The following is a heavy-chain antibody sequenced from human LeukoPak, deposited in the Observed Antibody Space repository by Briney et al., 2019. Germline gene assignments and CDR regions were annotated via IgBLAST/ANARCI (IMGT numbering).Heavy chain of an antibody. J-gene: IGHJ3*02. D-gene: IGHD5-12*01. V-gene: IGHV4-59*02. CDR1: GFTVSSNY. CDR2: IYYSGNT. CDR3: ATNIGFDAFDI. Sequence: GSLRLSCAASGFTVSSNYMSWIRQPPGKGLEWIGYIYYSGNTKYNPSLKSRVTISVDTSKKQFSLKLSSVTAADTAVYYCATNIGFDAFDIWGQGTMVTVSS.